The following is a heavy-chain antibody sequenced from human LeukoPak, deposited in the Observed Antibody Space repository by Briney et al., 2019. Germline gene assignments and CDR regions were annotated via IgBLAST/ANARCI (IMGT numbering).Heavy chain of an antibody. J-gene: IGHJ4*02. CDR1: AGSFSGYY. Sequence: SETLSLTCAVYAGSFSGYYRSWIRQPPGKGLEWIGAIHHSGSTNYNPSLESRVTISVDTSKNQFSLKLSSVTAADTAVYYCARKLWFGDFDYWGQGTLVTVSS. CDR3: ARKLWFGDFDY. V-gene: IGHV4-34*01. CDR2: IHHSGST. D-gene: IGHD3-10*01.